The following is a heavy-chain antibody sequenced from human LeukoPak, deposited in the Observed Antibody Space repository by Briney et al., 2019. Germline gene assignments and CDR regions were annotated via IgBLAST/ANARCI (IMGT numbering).Heavy chain of an antibody. CDR2: ISWNSGSI. CDR1: GLTFDDYA. V-gene: IGHV3-9*01. Sequence: GRSLRLSCAASGLTFDDYAMHWVRQAPGKGLEWVSGISWNSGSIGYADSVKGRFTISRDNAKNSLYLQMNSLRAEDTALYYCAKGSRWYVFDYWGQGTLVTVSS. D-gene: IGHD4-23*01. J-gene: IGHJ4*02. CDR3: AKGSRWYVFDY.